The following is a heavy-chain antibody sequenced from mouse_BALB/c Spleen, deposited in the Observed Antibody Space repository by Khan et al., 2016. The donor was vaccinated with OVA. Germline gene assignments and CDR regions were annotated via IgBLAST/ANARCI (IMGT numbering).Heavy chain of an antibody. D-gene: IGHD1-1*01. Sequence: QVQLQQSGAELVKAGASVKMSCKASGYTFTSYWMHWVKQRLGQGLEWFAETNPTNGRTYYNEKFKSKATLTVDKSSSPAYMRISVPTFEDSTVYYCARIKKIVATYFDYWGQGTTLTGSS. CDR1: GYTFTSYW. CDR3: ARIKKIVATYFDY. J-gene: IGHJ2*01. V-gene: IGHV1S81*02. CDR2: TNPTNGRT.